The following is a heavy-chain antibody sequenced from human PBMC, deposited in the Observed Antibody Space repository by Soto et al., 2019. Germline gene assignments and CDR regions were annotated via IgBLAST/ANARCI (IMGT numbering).Heavy chain of an antibody. Sequence: PGESLKISCKGSGYIFTSYWIGWVRQMPGKGLEWMGIIYPGDSDTRYSPSFQGQVTISADKSISTAYLQWSSLKASDTAMYYCARQSYGSGSYYNYYYGMDVWGQGTTVTVSS. D-gene: IGHD3-10*01. CDR3: ARQSYGSGSYYNYYYGMDV. CDR1: GYIFTSYW. V-gene: IGHV5-51*01. J-gene: IGHJ6*02. CDR2: IYPGDSDT.